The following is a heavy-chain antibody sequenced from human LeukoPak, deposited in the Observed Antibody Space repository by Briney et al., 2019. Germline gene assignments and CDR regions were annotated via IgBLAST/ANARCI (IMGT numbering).Heavy chain of an antibody. J-gene: IGHJ4*02. CDR3: ARGLRSDY. V-gene: IGHV1-8*01. Sequence: ASVKVSSKASGYIFSNYDINWVRQAPGHGLEWMGWMNPKSGRRVYAQKFQGRVTMTRNSSINTAYMELTSLRSDDRAVYYCARGLRSDYWGQGILVTVSS. D-gene: IGHD3-16*02. CDR2: MNPKSGRR. CDR1: GYIFSNYD.